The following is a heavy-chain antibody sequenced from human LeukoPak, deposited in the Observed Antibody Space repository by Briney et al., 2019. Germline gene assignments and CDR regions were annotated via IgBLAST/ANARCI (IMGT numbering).Heavy chain of an antibody. CDR2: IYYSGST. V-gene: IGHV4-39*07. CDR3: ASREYDFWSGYRY. D-gene: IGHD3-3*01. Sequence: SETLSLTCTVSGGSISSSSYYWGWIRQPPGKGLEWIGSIYYSGSTYYNPSLKSRVTISVDTSKNQFSLKLSSVTAADTAVYYCASREYDFWSGYRYWGQGTLVTVSS. CDR1: GGSISSSSYY. J-gene: IGHJ4*02.